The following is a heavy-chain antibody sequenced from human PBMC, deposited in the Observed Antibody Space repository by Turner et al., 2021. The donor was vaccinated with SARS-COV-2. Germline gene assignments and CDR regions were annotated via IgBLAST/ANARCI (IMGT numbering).Heavy chain of an antibody. CDR2: IYYSGST. CDR1: GGSLSSSTYY. J-gene: IGHJ6*02. V-gene: IGHV4-39*01. CDR3: ATSTVAGTELNYYGMDV. D-gene: IGHD6-13*01. Sequence: QLQLQESGPGLVKPSETLSLSCTVSGGSLSSSTYYWGWIRQPPGKGLEWIVSIYYSGSTYYNPSLKSRVTISVDTSKNQFSLKLSSVTAADTAVYYCATSTVAGTELNYYGMDVWGQGTTVTVSS.